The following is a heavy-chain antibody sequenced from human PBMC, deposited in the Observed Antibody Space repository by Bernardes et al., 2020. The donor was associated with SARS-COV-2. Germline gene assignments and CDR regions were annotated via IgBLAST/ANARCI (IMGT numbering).Heavy chain of an antibody. D-gene: IGHD3-22*01. CDR3: ARAGYYYDRSAYYPGLDV. Sequence: VSVQVSCKASGYTFTSYGISWVRQAPGQGLEWLGYINTYNDYTTYAQEFQGRVTMTADTSTSTAYMEVRGLRYDDTAVYYCARAGYYYDRSAYYPGLDVWGQGTTVTVSS. V-gene: IGHV1-18*04. J-gene: IGHJ6*02. CDR1: GYTFTSYG. CDR2: INTYNDYT.